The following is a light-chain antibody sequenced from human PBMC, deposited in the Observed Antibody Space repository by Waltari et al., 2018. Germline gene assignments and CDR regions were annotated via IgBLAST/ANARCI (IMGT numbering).Light chain of an antibody. CDR2: DVT. Sequence: QSVLTQFASVSGSPGQSITISCTGTSSDVGGYNLVSWYQQHPGRAPKLIIYDVTKRPSRVSNRFSGSKSGNTASLTISGLQAEDEADYYCCSFAGSISVFTVFGTGTTVTVL. V-gene: IGLV2-23*02. CDR1: SSDVGGYNL. CDR3: CSFAGSISVFTV. J-gene: IGLJ1*01.